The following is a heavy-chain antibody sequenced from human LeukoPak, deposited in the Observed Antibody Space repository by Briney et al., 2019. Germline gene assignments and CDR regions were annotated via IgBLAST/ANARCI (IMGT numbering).Heavy chain of an antibody. V-gene: IGHV3-23*01. CDR1: GFTFSSYA. CDR2: ISGSGGST. Sequence: PGGSLRLSCAASGFTFSSYAMSWVRQAPGKGLEWVSAISGSGGSTYYADSVKGRFTISRDNAKNSLYLQMNSLRAEDTALYHCAILGPGRPGIVGATTWGQGTLVTVSS. J-gene: IGHJ5*02. D-gene: IGHD1-26*01. CDR3: AILGPGRPGIVGATT.